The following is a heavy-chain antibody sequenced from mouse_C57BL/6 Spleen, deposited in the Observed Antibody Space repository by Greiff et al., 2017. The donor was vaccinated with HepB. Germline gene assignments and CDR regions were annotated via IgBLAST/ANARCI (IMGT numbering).Heavy chain of an antibody. Sequence: EVQLQESGPELVKPGDSVKISCKASGYSFTGYFMNWVMQSHGKSLEWIGRINPYNGDTFYNQKFKGKATLTVDKSSSTAHMELRSLTSEDSAVYYCARDYGSTLPWFAYWGQGTLVTVSA. D-gene: IGHD1-1*01. CDR1: GYSFTGYF. CDR3: ARDYGSTLPWFAY. V-gene: IGHV1-20*01. CDR2: INPYNGDT. J-gene: IGHJ3*01.